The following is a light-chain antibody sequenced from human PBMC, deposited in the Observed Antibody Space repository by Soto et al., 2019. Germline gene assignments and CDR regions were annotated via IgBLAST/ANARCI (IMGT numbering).Light chain of an antibody. CDR2: DVS. Sequence: QSALTQPASVSGSPGQSITISCTGTSSDVGGYNYVSWYQQHPGKAPQLMFYDVSNRPSGVSNRFSACQSGNTSSLTISGLQAADEDAYYCSSYTSSSTLLYVFGTGTKLTVL. CDR1: SSDVGGYNY. J-gene: IGLJ1*01. V-gene: IGLV2-14*01. CDR3: SSYTSSSTLLYV.